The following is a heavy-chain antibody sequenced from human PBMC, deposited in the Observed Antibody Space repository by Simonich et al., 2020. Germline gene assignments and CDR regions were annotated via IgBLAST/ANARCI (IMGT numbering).Heavy chain of an antibody. D-gene: IGHD6-13*01. CDR1: GFTFSSYA. CDR3: ARDIVSFGSSWYAFDI. J-gene: IGHJ3*02. Sequence: QVQLVESGGGVVQPGRSLRLSCAASGFTFSSYALHWVRQAPGKGLGLVAVIAYDGSNKNYEDSVKGRFTISRDNSKNTLYLQMNSLRAEDTAVYYCARDIVSFGSSWYAFDIWGQGTMVTVSS. V-gene: IGHV3-30*07. CDR2: IAYDGSNK.